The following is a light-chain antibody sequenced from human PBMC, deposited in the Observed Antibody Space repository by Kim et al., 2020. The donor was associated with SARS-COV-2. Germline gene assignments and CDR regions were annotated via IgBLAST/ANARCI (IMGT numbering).Light chain of an antibody. CDR3: NSRDISGNPV. Sequence: VALGQTGRITREGDSLRSYYANWYQQTPGQAPVLVIYGKNNRPSGIPDRFSGSNSGNTASLTITGAQAEDEADYFCNSRDISGNPVFGGGTQLTVL. CDR2: GKN. CDR1: SLRSYY. V-gene: IGLV3-19*01. J-gene: IGLJ3*02.